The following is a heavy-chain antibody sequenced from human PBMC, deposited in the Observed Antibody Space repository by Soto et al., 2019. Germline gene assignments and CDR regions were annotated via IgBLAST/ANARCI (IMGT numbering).Heavy chain of an antibody. J-gene: IGHJ4*02. CDR2: IWYDGNNK. D-gene: IGHD2-21*01. CDR1: GFTFSSYG. Sequence: QVQLVESGGGVVQPGGSLRLSCAASGFTFSSYGMHWVRQAPGKGLELVAVIWYDGNNKYYADSVKGRFTISRDNSITTLYVQMTSLRSEDTSVDDFARGIHSLFVYWVQGTLVTVSS. V-gene: IGHV3-33*01. CDR3: ARGIHSLFVY.